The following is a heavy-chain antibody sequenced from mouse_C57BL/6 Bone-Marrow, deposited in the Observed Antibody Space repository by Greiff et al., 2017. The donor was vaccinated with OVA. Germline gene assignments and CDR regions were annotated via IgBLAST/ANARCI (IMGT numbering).Heavy chain of an antibody. CDR1: GYAFSSSW. V-gene: IGHV1-82*01. D-gene: IGHD2-1*01. J-gene: IGHJ2*01. Sequence: QVQLQQSGPELVKPGASVKISCKASGYAFSSSWMNWVKQRPGKGLEWIGRIYPGDGDTNYNGKFKGKATLTADKSSSTAYMQLRSLTSEDSAVYFCARDRNYVFDYWGQGTTLTVSS. CDR3: ARDRNYVFDY. CDR2: IYPGDGDT.